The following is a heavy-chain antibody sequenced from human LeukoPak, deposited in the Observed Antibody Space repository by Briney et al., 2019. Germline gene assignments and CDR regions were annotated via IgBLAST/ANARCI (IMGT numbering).Heavy chain of an antibody. CDR2: MNPNSGNT. Sequence: ASVKVSCKASGGTFSSYAISWVRQAPGQGLEWMGWMNPNSGNTGYAQKFQARVTMTRNTSISTAYMELSSLRSEDTAVYYCARGGIDVWGKGTTVTVSS. J-gene: IGHJ6*04. CDR1: GGTFSSYA. V-gene: IGHV1-8*02. CDR3: ARGGIDV.